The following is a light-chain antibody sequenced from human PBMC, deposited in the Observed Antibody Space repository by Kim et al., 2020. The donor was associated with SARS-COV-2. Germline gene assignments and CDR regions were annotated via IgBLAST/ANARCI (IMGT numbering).Light chain of an antibody. CDR2: YDT. Sequence: APGKTARITCGENSIALQSVHWYQQKPGQAPVLVIYYDTDRPSGIPERFSGSNSGNTATLTISRVEAGDEADYYCQVWDTGSDHPIFGGGTKSPS. CDR1: SIALQS. J-gene: IGLJ2*01. V-gene: IGLV3-21*04. CDR3: QVWDTGSDHPI.